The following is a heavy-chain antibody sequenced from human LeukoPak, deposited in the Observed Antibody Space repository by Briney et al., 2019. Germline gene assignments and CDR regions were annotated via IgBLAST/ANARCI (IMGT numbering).Heavy chain of an antibody. CDR1: GGSISSYY. Sequence: SETLSLTCTVSGGSISSYYWSWIRLPPGKGLEWIGYIYYSGNTNYNPSLKNRVTISVDTSKNQFSLKLSSVTAADTAVYYCARVPSIDAFDIWGQGTMVTVSS. CDR2: IYYSGNT. V-gene: IGHV4-59*01. CDR3: ARVPSIDAFDI. J-gene: IGHJ3*02.